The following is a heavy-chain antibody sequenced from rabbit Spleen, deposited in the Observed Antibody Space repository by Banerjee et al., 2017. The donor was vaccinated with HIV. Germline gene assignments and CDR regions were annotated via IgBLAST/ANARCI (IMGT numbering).Heavy chain of an antibody. V-gene: IGHV1S45*01. CDR3: ARDTGSSFSTYGMDL. CDR2: IDTNDGDT. J-gene: IGHJ6*01. Sequence: LEESGGGLVKPGGTLTLTCTVSGFSFSSNWICWVRQAPGKGLEWIACIDTNDGDTDYANWPKGRFTISKTSSTTVTLQMTSLTVADTATYFCARDTGSSFSTYGMDLWGPGTSSPS. D-gene: IGHD8-1*01. CDR1: GFSFSSNW.